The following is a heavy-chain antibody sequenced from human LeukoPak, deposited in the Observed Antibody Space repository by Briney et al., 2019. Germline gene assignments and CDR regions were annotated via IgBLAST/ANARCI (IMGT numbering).Heavy chain of an antibody. CDR1: GYSISSGYY. D-gene: IGHD4-17*01. CDR2: IYHSGST. V-gene: IGHV4-38-2*02. Sequence: PSETLSLTCTVSGYSISSGYYWGWIRPPPGKGLEWIGSIYHSGSTYYNPSLKSRVTISVDTSKNQFSLKLSSVTAADTAVYYCARGAYYGDPTGWFDPWGQGTLVTVSS. J-gene: IGHJ5*02. CDR3: ARGAYYGDPTGWFDP.